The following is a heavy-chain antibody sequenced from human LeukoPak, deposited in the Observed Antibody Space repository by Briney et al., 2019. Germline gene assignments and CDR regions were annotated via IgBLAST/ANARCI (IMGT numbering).Heavy chain of an antibody. Sequence: SETLSLTCTVPGGSISSYYWSWIRQPPGKGLEWIGYIYYSGSTYYNPSLKSRVTISVDTSKNQFSLKLSSVTAADTAVYYCAGASGYYSNAIDYWGQGTLVTVSS. V-gene: IGHV4-59*01. CDR2: IYYSGST. CDR3: AGASGYYSNAIDY. D-gene: IGHD3-22*01. CDR1: GGSISSYY. J-gene: IGHJ4*02.